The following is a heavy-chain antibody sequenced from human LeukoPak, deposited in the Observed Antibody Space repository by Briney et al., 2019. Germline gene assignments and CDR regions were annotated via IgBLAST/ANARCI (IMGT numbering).Heavy chain of an antibody. Sequence: GGSLRLSCAASRFTFSTYAMSWVRQAPGKGLEWVSIISGSGGSTYYADSVKGRFTISRDNSKNTLYLQINSLRAEDTAVYFCAKDLDYYYYYMDVWGKGTTVTISS. CDR2: ISGSGGST. CDR3: AKDLDYYYYYMDV. CDR1: RFTFSTYA. V-gene: IGHV3-23*01. J-gene: IGHJ6*03.